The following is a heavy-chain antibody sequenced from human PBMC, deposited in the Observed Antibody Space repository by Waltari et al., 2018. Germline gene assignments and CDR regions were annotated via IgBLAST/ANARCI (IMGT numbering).Heavy chain of an antibody. J-gene: IGHJ4*02. CDR3: AKYDVVVPAATPFDY. Sequence: EVQLVESGGGLVQPGGSLRLSCAASGFTFSSYAMSWVRQAPGKGLDWVSAISGSGVGTYYADSVKGRFTISRDNSKNTLYLQMNSLRAEDTAVYYCAKYDVVVPAATPFDYWGQGTLVTVSS. CDR2: ISGSGVGT. CDR1: GFTFSSYA. D-gene: IGHD2-2*01. V-gene: IGHV3-23*04.